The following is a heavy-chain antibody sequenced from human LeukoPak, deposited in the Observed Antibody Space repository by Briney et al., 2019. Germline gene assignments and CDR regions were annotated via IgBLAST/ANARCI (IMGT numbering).Heavy chain of an antibody. CDR3: ARHPAYCGGDCCFDY. CDR2: IYYSGST. CDR1: GGSINSYY. J-gene: IGHJ4*02. V-gene: IGHV4-59*08. Sequence: SETLSLTCTVSGGSINSYYWSWIRQPPGKGLEWIGYIYYSGSTKYNPSLKTRVTISVDTSKNQFSLKLSSVAAADTAVYYCARHPAYCGGDCCFDYWGQGTLVTVSS. D-gene: IGHD2-21*02.